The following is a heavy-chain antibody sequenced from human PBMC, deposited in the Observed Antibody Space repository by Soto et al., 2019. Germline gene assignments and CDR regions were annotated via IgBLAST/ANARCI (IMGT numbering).Heavy chain of an antibody. CDR1: GFTVSSNY. CDR3: AKCFGEGNIVVVPVVIWVFDI. V-gene: IGHV3-53*01. CDR2: IYSGGST. J-gene: IGHJ3*02. Sequence: GGSLRLSCAASGFTVSSNYMSWVRQAPGKGLEWVSVIYSGGSTYYADSVKGRFTISRDNSKNTLYLQMNSLRAEDTAVYYCAKCFGEGNIVVVPVVIWVFDIWGQGTMVTVSS. D-gene: IGHD2-2*01.